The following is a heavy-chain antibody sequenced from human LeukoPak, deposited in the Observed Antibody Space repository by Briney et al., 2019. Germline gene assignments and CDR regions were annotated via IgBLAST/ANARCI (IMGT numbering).Heavy chain of an antibody. CDR2: ISYDGSNK. V-gene: IGHV3-30*03. J-gene: IGHJ4*02. CDR3: TSSAAYYSY. Sequence: GGSLRLSCAASGFTFSSYGMHWVRQAPGKGLEWVAVISYDGSNKYYADSVKGRFTISRDNAKNSLYLQMNSLRAEDTAVYYCTSSAAYYSYWGQGTLVTVSS. D-gene: IGHD4/OR15-4a*01. CDR1: GFTFSSYG.